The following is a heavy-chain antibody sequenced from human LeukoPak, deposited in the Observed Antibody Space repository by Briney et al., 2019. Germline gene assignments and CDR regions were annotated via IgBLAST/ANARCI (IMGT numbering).Heavy chain of an antibody. Sequence: GASVKVSCKASGYTFTGYHIHWVRQAPGQGLEWMGRINPYSGDTNFAQKFQGRVTMTRDTSITTAYMDLCSLTPDDTAVYFCARDQGSLTRSWYTGYWGQGTQVTVSS. CDR2: INPYSGDT. J-gene: IGHJ4*02. CDR1: GYTFTGYH. V-gene: IGHV1-2*06. D-gene: IGHD6-13*01. CDR3: ARDQGSLTRSWYTGY.